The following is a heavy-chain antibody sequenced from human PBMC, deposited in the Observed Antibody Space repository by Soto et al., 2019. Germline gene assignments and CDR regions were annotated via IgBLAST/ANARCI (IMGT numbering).Heavy chain of an antibody. CDR2: IYYSGST. CDR1: GGSISSGGYY. D-gene: IGHD4-4*01. V-gene: IGHV4-31*03. J-gene: IGHJ6*02. Sequence: PSETLFLTCTVSGGSISSGGYYWSWIRQHPGKGLEWIGYIYYSGSTYYNPSLKSRVTISVDTSKNQFSLKLSSVTAADTAVYYCARGTGYYSNLGYYYYYGMDVWGQGTTVTVSS. CDR3: ARGTGYYSNLGYYYYYGMDV.